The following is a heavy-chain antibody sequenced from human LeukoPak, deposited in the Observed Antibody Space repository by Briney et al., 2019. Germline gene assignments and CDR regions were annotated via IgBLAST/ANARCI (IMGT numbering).Heavy chain of an antibody. J-gene: IGHJ4*02. CDR1: GYAFTRYY. V-gene: IGHV1-46*01. CDR3: ASASGYYAPPDY. D-gene: IGHD3-22*01. Sequence: ASVKVSCKASGYAFTRYYIHWVRQAPGQGLEWMGIINPSGGGTSNAQKFQGRVTMTRDTFTSTVYMEVSSLTSEDTAVYYCASASGYYAPPDYWGQGTLVTVSS. CDR2: INPSGGGT.